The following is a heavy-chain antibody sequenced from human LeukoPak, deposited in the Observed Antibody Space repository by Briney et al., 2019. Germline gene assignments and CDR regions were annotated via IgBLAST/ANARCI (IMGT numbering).Heavy chain of an antibody. CDR2: FYPGDSDP. Sequence: GESLKISCKGSEYSFTTFLIGRVRQMPGKGLEWMGIFYPGDSDPIYSPSFQGQVTISGDDSIRIASLPWLCLKASDTAMYYCASGMVGGTGGGYFDYWGQGILVTVSS. CDR3: ASGMVGGTGGGYFDY. J-gene: IGHJ4*02. D-gene: IGHD6-19*01. V-gene: IGHV5-51*01. CDR1: EYSFTTFL.